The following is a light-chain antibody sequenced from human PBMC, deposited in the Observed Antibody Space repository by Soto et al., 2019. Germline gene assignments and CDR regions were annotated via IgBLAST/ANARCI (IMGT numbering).Light chain of an antibody. Sequence: QSALTQPASVSGSPGQSITISCTGTSSDIGGYNYVSWSQQHPGKAPQLIIYEVSNRPSGVSNRFSGSKSGNTASLTISGLQAEDEADYYCSSYTSSSTYVFGTVTKVTVL. CDR1: SSDIGGYNY. CDR2: EVS. V-gene: IGLV2-14*01. CDR3: SSYTSSSTYV. J-gene: IGLJ1*01.